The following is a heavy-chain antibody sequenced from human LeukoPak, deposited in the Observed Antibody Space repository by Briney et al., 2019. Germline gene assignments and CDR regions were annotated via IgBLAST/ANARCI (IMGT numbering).Heavy chain of an antibody. D-gene: IGHD3-9*01. CDR2: IIPIFGTA. Sequence: ASVKVSCKASGGTFSRYAISWVRQAPGQGLEWMGGIIPIFGTANYAQKFQGRVTITADESTSTAYMELSSLRSEDTAVYYCARVVGILTRNYYYYYYGMDVWGQGTTVTVSS. J-gene: IGHJ6*02. V-gene: IGHV1-69*13. CDR3: ARVVGILTRNYYYYYYGMDV. CDR1: GGTFSRYA.